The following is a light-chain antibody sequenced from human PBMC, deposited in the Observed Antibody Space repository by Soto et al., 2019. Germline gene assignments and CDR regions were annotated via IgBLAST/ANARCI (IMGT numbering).Light chain of an antibody. CDR3: QQYGSLIT. CDR1: QSVSTSY. J-gene: IGKJ5*01. V-gene: IGKV3-20*01. Sequence: EIVLTQSLDTLSLSPGERATVSCRASQSVSTSYLAWYQQKPGQALRLLIYRASSRATGIPDRFSGSGSGTDFTLTISGLEPEDFAVYYCQQYGSLITFGQGTRLEIK. CDR2: RAS.